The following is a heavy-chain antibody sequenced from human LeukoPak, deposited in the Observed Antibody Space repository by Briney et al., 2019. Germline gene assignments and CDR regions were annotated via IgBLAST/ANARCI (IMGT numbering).Heavy chain of an antibody. D-gene: IGHD3-10*01. CDR2: IIPIFGTA. CDR3: ASPRTDGSGSYSFFHPIDC. CDR1: GGTFSSYA. Sequence: SVKVSCKASGGTFSSYAISWVRQAPGQGLEWMGGIIPIFGTANYAQKFQGRVTITADESTSTAYMELSSLRSEDTAVYYCASPRTDGSGSYSFFHPIDCWGQGTLVTVSS. V-gene: IGHV1-69*01. J-gene: IGHJ4*02.